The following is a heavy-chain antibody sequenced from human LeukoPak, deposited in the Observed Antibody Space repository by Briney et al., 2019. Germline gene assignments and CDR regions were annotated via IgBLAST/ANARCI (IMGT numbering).Heavy chain of an antibody. CDR1: GYTFTSYA. Sequence: ASVKVSCKASGYTFTSYAMHWVRQAPGQRLEWMGWINAGNGNTKYSQKFQGRVTITRDTSASTAYMELSSLRSEDTAVYYCASYSGYEYYFDYWGQGTLATVSS. CDR2: INAGNGNT. CDR3: ASYSGYEYYFDY. D-gene: IGHD5-12*01. V-gene: IGHV1-3*01. J-gene: IGHJ4*02.